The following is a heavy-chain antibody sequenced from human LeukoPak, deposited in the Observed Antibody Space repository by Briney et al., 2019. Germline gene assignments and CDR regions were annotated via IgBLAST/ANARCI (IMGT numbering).Heavy chain of an antibody. CDR2: INHSGST. Sequence: SETLSLTCAVYGGSFSGYYWSWIRQPPGKGLEWIGEINHSGSTNYNPSLKSRVTISVDTSKNQFSQKLGSVTAADTAVYYCARGPPGYFDWLLFARYYYYGMDVWGHGTTVTVSS. D-gene: IGHD3-9*01. V-gene: IGHV4-34*01. CDR3: ARGPPGYFDWLLFARYYYYGMDV. J-gene: IGHJ6*02. CDR1: GGSFSGYY.